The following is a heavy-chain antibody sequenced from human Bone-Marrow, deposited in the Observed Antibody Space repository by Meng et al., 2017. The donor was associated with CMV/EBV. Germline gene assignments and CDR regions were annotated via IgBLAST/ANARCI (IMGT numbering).Heavy chain of an antibody. Sequence: SVKVSCKASGGTFSSYTISWVRRAPGQGLEWMGRIIPILGIANYAQKFQGRVTITADKSTSTAYMELSSLRSEDTAVYYCARDIQVGLPRENNWFDPWGQGTLVTVSS. J-gene: IGHJ5*02. D-gene: IGHD2-21*01. CDR1: GGTFSSYT. CDR3: ARDIQVGLPRENNWFDP. CDR2: IIPILGIA. V-gene: IGHV1-69*04.